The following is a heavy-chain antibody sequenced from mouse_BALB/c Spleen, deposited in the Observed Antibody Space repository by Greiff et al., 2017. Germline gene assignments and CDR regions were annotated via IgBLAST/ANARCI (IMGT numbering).Heavy chain of an antibody. CDR3: ARSYYGNYLYYFDY. CDR2: IWAGGST. J-gene: IGHJ2*01. D-gene: IGHD2-1*01. V-gene: IGHV2-9*02. CDR1: GFSLTSYG. Sequence: VQVVESGPGLVAPSQSLSITCTVSGFSLTSYGVHWVRQPPGKGLEWLGVIWAGGSTNYNSALMSRLSISKDNPKSQVFLKMNSLQTDDTAMYYCARSYYGNYLYYFDYWGQGTTLTVSS.